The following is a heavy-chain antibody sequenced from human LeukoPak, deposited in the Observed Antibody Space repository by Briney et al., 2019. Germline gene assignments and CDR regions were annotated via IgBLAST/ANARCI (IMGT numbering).Heavy chain of an antibody. Sequence: SETLSLTCTVSGGSISSYYWSWIRQPPGKGLEWIGSIYYSGSTYYNPSLKSRVTISVDTSKNQFSLKLSSVTAADTAVYYCAREVDPDYLAFFDYWGQGTLVTVSS. V-gene: IGHV4-59*12. CDR2: IYYSGST. J-gene: IGHJ4*02. CDR3: AREVDPDYLAFFDY. D-gene: IGHD2/OR15-2a*01. CDR1: GGSISSYY.